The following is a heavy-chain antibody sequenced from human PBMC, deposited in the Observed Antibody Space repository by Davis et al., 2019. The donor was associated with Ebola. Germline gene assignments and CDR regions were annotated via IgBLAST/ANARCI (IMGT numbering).Heavy chain of an antibody. V-gene: IGHV3-23*01. J-gene: IGHJ4*02. Sequence: PSETLSLTCAVYGGSLSGYYWSWIRQSPGKGLEWVSAISDSGGDTFYADSVKGRFTVSRDNSKNSLYLQMNSLRAEDTAVYYCARRCSDNSAFYRYFDYWGQGTLVTVSS. CDR3: ARRCSDNSAFYRYFDY. CDR1: GGSLSGYY. CDR2: ISDSGGDT. D-gene: IGHD3-22*01.